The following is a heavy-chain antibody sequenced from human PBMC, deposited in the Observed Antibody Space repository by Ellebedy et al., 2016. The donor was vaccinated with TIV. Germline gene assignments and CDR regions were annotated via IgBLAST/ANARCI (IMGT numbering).Heavy chain of an antibody. J-gene: IGHJ4*02. D-gene: IGHD2-15*01. CDR1: GYSFTAYQ. V-gene: IGHV1-2*02. Sequence: AASVKVSCKTSGYSFTAYQIHWVRQAPGQGFEWMGWINPNTGGTDYAQKIKGRVTMTRATSISTAYMELSRLRSDDTAVYYCARAESEVDVYYWGQGTLVTVSS. CDR2: INPNTGGT. CDR3: ARAESEVDVYY.